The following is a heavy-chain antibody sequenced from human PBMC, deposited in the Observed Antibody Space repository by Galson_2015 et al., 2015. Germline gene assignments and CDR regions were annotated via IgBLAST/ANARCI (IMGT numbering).Heavy chain of an antibody. CDR3: ASGYYYDSSGYYPITTKVDY. CDR2: IYHSGST. CDR1: GYSISSGYY. V-gene: IGHV4-38-2*02. Sequence: SETLSLTCTVSGYSISSGYYWGWIRQPPGKGLEWIGSIYHSGSTYYNPSLKSRVTISVDTSKNQFSLKLSSVTAADTAVYYCASGYYYDSSGYYPITTKVDYWGQGTLVTVSS. J-gene: IGHJ4*02. D-gene: IGHD3-22*01.